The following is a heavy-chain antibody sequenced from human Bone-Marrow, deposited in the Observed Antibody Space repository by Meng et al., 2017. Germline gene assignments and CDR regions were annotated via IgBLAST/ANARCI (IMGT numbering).Heavy chain of an antibody. CDR2: INHSGST. CDR1: GGSFSGYY. V-gene: IGHV4-34*01. D-gene: IGHD3-16*01. CDR3: AKARLWGDNWFDP. Sequence: QVQLQRWVAGLLKPSETLSLTCAVYGGSFSGYYWSWIRQPPGKGLEWIGEINHSGSTNYNPSLKSRVTISVDTSKNQFSLKLSSVTAADTAVYYCAKARLWGDNWFDPWGQGTPVTVSS. J-gene: IGHJ5*02.